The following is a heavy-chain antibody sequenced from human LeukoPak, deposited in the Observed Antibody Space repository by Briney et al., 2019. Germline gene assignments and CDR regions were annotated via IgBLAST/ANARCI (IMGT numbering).Heavy chain of an antibody. J-gene: IGHJ4*02. CDR1: GGSFSGYY. CDR2: INHSGST. Sequence: SETLSLACAVYGGSFSGYYWSWIRQPPVKGLEWIGEINHSGSTNYNPSLKSRVTISVDTSKNQFSLKLSSVTAADTAVYYCARHPFDGDYGDYWGQGTLVTVSS. V-gene: IGHV4-34*01. CDR3: ARHPFDGDYGDY. D-gene: IGHD4-17*01.